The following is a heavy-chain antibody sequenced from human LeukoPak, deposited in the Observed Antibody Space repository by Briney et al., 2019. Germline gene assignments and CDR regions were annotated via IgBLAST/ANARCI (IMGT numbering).Heavy chain of an antibody. CDR2: TYNSGRT. J-gene: IGHJ6*02. CDR1: AGSMSNYY. V-gene: IGHV4-4*09. CDR3: ARRRRIGAAGGDGMDV. D-gene: IGHD6-13*01. Sequence: SETLSLTCTVSAGSMSNYYWTWIRQPPGQGLECIGYTYNSGRTNYNPSLKSRVTISADTSKNQFSLKLDSVTAADTANYYCARRRRIGAAGGDGMDVWGQGTTVTVSS.